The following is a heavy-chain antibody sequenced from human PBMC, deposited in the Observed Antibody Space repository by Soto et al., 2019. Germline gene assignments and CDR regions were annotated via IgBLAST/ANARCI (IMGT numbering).Heavy chain of an antibody. Sequence: ALENLSLTFTVSGGSISRGGFYLSWVRQHPGKGLEWIGYIYYSGSTYYNPSLKSRVTISVDTSKNQFSLKLSSVTAADTAVYYCARVTLELLRYFDYWGQGTLVTVSS. V-gene: IGHV4-31*03. CDR2: IYYSGST. CDR1: GGSISRGGFY. CDR3: ARVTLELLRYFDY. J-gene: IGHJ4*02. D-gene: IGHD1-7*01.